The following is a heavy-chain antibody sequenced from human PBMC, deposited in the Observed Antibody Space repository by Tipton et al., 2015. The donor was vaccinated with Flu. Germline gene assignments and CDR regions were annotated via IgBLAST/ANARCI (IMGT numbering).Heavy chain of an antibody. CDR3: ARDRASGSYLYYYYGMDV. CDR2: IYYSGST. D-gene: IGHD3-10*01. CDR1: GGSISSSSYY. Sequence: TLSLTCTVSGGSISSSSYYWGWIRQPPGKGLEWIGSIYYSGSTYYNPSLKSRVTISVDTSKNQFSLKLSSVTAADTAAYYCARDRASGSYLYYYYGMDVWGQGTTVTVSS. J-gene: IGHJ6*02. V-gene: IGHV4-39*07.